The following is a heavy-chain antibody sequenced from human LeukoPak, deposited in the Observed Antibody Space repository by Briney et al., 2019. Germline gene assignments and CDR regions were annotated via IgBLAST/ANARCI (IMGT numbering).Heavy chain of an antibody. CDR3: ARAVVVAATRWFDP. J-gene: IGHJ5*02. CDR1: GGSISSGDYY. Sequence: PSQTLSLTCTVSGGSISSGDYYWSWIRQPPGKGLEWIGHIYYSGSTYYNPSLKSRVTISVDTSKNQFSLKLSSVTAADTAVYYCARAVVVAATRWFDPWGQGTLVTVSS. V-gene: IGHV4-30-4*01. CDR2: IYYSGST. D-gene: IGHD2-15*01.